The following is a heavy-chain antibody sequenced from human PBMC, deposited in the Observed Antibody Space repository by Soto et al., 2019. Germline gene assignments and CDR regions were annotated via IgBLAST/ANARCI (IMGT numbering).Heavy chain of an antibody. CDR2: ISYDGSNK. CDR1: GFTFSSYC. J-gene: IGHJ6*02. D-gene: IGHD2-2*03. Sequence: QVQLVESGGGVVQPGRSLRLSCAASGFTFSSYCMHLVRQAPGKGLEWVAVISYDGSNKYYADSVKGRFTISIDNSKNTLYLQMNSLRAEDTAVYYCAKDGYCSSTSCYPDYYYYGMDVWGQGTTVTVSS. CDR3: AKDGYCSSTSCYPDYYYYGMDV. V-gene: IGHV3-30*18.